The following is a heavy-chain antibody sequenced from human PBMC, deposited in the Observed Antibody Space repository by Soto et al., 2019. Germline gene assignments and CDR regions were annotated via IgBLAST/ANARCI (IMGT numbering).Heavy chain of an antibody. J-gene: IGHJ4*02. CDR3: ARGTRNLAAASLSQFDY. CDR2: INWNGGST. D-gene: IGHD6-13*01. V-gene: IGHV3-20*04. Sequence: EVQLVESGGGVVRPGGSLRLSCAASGFTFDDYGMSWVRQAPGKGLEWVSGINWNGGSTGYADSVKGRCTISRDNAKNSLYLQMNSLRAEDTALYYCARGTRNLAAASLSQFDYWGQGTLVTVCS. CDR1: GFTFDDYG.